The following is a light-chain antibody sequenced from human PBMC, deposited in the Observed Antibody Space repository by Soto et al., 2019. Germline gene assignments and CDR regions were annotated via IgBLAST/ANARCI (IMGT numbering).Light chain of an antibody. V-gene: IGKV3-20*01. CDR2: GAS. Sequence: EIVLTQSPGTLSLSPGERATLSCRASESVSSSYLAWYQQKPGQAPRLLIFGASSRATGTPDRFSGSGSGTDFTLTISRLEPEDFAVYYCRQYGSSPPWTFGQGTKVDIK. CDR3: RQYGSSPPWT. CDR1: ESVSSSY. J-gene: IGKJ1*01.